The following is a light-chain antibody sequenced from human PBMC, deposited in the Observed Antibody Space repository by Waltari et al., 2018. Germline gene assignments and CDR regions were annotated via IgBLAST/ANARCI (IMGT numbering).Light chain of an antibody. CDR3: QQRSNWPPWT. V-gene: IGKV3-11*01. CDR2: DAS. CDR1: QSVSSY. J-gene: IGKJ1*01. Sequence: EIVLTQSPATLSLSPGERATPSCRTSQSVSSYLTWYQQKPGQPPRLLIYDASNRATGIPARFSGSGSATDFTLTISSLEPEDFAVYYCQQRSNWPPWTFGQGTKVEVK.